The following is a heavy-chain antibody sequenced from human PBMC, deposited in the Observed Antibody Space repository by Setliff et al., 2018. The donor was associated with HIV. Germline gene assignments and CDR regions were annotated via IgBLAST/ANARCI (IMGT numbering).Heavy chain of an antibody. CDR2: IYYSGTT. CDR1: GVSFTSSTYY. CDR3: AIRDRSFDFWSGYYRRDF. D-gene: IGHD3-3*01. V-gene: IGHV4-39*02. Sequence: KPSETLSLTCNVSGVSFTSSTYYWGWVRQPPGKGLEWIGSIYYSGTTYYKSSLKSRVTISVDASETHFSLRLTSVSAADTGVYYCAIRDRSFDFWSGYYRRDFWSQGTQVTVSS. J-gene: IGHJ4*02.